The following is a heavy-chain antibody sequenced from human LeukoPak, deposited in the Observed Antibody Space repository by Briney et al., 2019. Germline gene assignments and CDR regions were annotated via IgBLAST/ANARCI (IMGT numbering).Heavy chain of an antibody. CDR2: IWYDGSNK. CDR3: ARDLDGGHHYGTDG. Sequence: GGSLRLSCAASGFTFSSYGMHWVRQAPGKGLEGVAVIWYDGSNKYYADSVKGRFTISRDNSKNTLYLQMNSLRAEDTAVYYCARDLDGGHHYGTDGWGQGTTVTVSS. CDR1: GFTFSSYG. J-gene: IGHJ6*01. D-gene: IGHD3/OR15-3a*01. V-gene: IGHV3-33*08.